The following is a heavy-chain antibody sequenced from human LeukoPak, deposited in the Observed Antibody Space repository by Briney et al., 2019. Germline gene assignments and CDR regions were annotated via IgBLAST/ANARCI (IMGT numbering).Heavy chain of an antibody. Sequence: SVKVSCKASGYTPSVLNMRSVCHAPGQGLECMGWIKPNSGDTNSAQKFQGSVTMTRDTSISTAYMELSRLTSDDTAVYYCARDWRGSYFPDFWGQGTLVSVSS. CDR3: ARDWRGSYFPDF. CDR2: IKPNSGDT. D-gene: IGHD1-26*01. V-gene: IGHV1-2*02. CDR1: GYTPSVLN. J-gene: IGHJ4*02.